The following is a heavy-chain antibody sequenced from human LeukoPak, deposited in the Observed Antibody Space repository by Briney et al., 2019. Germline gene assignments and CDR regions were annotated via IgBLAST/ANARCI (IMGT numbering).Heavy chain of an antibody. V-gene: IGHV4-59*01. Sequence: PSETLSLTCTVSGGSISSYFWSWIRQPPGKGLEWIGYIYFSGCTNYNPSLKSRVTISVDTSKNQFSLKLSSVTAADTAVYYCARDLRFRGSGFDYWGQGTLVTVSS. D-gene: IGHD3-10*01. CDR2: IYFSGCT. CDR1: GGSISSYF. J-gene: IGHJ4*02. CDR3: ARDLRFRGSGFDY.